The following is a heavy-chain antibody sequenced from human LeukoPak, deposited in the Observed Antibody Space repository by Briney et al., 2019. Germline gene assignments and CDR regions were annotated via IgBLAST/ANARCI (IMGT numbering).Heavy chain of an antibody. CDR1: GGSFSGYY. CDR2: INHSGST. J-gene: IGHJ4*02. Sequence: SETLSLTCAVYGGSFSGYYWSWIRQPPGKGLEWIGEINHSGSTNYNPSLKSRVTISVDTSKNQFSLKLSSVTAADTAVYYCARGRADAQPKTHDYWGQGTLVTV. V-gene: IGHV4-34*01. CDR3: ARGRADAQPKTHDY. D-gene: IGHD1-14*01.